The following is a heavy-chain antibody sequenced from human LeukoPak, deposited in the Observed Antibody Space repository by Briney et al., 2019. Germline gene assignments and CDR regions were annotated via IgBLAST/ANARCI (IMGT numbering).Heavy chain of an antibody. D-gene: IGHD5-12*01. CDR1: GGSIGSYH. V-gene: IGHV4-59*01. Sequence: PSETLSLTCTVSGGSIGSYHWNWIRQPPGKGLEWIGIAFYSGGTNYNPSLKSRVAISGDTSKNQFALKLSSVTAADTAVYYRAASFGGYVLDYWGQGALVIVSS. CDR3: AASFGGYVLDY. J-gene: IGHJ4*02. CDR2: AFYSGGT.